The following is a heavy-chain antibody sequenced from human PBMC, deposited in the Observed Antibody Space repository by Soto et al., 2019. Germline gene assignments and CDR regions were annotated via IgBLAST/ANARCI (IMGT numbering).Heavy chain of an antibody. CDR1: GFTFSSYA. CDR2: VSYDGSNK. Sequence: LRLSCAASGFTFSSYAMHWVRQAPGKGLEWVAVVSYDGSNKYYADSVKGRFTISRDNSKNTLYLQMNSLRAEDTAVYYCARDCMNYYDSSGYLGGFDPWGQGTLVTVYS. J-gene: IGHJ5*02. CDR3: ARDCMNYYDSSGYLGGFDP. D-gene: IGHD3-22*01. V-gene: IGHV3-30-3*01.